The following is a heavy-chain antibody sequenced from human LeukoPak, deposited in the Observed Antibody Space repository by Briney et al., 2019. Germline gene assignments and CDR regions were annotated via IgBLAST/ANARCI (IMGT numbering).Heavy chain of an antibody. J-gene: IGHJ6*03. Sequence: PSETLSLTCTVSGASISSSGFYWGWIRQPPGKGLEWIGNIYYSGSTYYKPSLKSQVTISVDTSKNQFSLNLSSVTAADTAVYYCASMVRGVILGPNYYAYYMDVWGKGATVTVSS. CDR2: IYYSGST. D-gene: IGHD3-10*01. CDR3: ASMVRGVILGPNYYAYYMDV. V-gene: IGHV4-39*01. CDR1: GASISSSGFY.